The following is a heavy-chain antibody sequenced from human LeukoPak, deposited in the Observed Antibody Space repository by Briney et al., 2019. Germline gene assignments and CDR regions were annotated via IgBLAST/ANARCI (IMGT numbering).Heavy chain of an antibody. CDR3: ARQGPCGGDCYYNWFDP. CDR1: GYSFTSYW. Sequence: GESLKISCKGSGYSFTSYWIGWVRQMPGKGLEWMGIIYPGGSDTRYSPSFQGQVTISADKSISTAYLQWSSLKASDTAMYYCARQGPCGGDCYYNWFDPWGQGTLVTVSS. J-gene: IGHJ5*02. D-gene: IGHD2-21*02. V-gene: IGHV5-51*01. CDR2: IYPGGSDT.